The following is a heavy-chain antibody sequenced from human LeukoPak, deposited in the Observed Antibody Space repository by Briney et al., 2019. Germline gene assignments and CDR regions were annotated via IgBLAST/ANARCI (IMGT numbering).Heavy chain of an antibody. CDR1: GYSFTSYW. CDR3: ARQYYYDSSGSKNFDY. Sequence: GESLKISCKGSGYSFTSYWIGWVRQMPGKGVEWMGIIYPGDSDTRYSPSFQGQVTISADKSISTAYLQWSSLKASDTAMYYCARQYYYDSSGSKNFDYWGQGTLVTVSS. J-gene: IGHJ4*02. V-gene: IGHV5-51*01. CDR2: IYPGDSDT. D-gene: IGHD3-22*01.